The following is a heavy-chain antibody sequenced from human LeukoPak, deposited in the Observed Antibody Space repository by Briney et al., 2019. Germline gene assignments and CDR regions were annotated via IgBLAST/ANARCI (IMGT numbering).Heavy chain of an antibody. CDR2: IYYSGST. J-gene: IGHJ4*02. CDR3: ARQGYCSSTSCYEGGDY. Sequence: SETLSLTCTVSGGSISSSSYYWGWIRQPPGKGLEWIGSIYYSGSTYYNPPLKSRVTISVDTSKNQFSLKLSSVTAADTAVYYCARQGYCSSTSCYEGGDYWGQGTLVTVSS. V-gene: IGHV4-39*01. D-gene: IGHD2-2*01. CDR1: GGSISSSSYY.